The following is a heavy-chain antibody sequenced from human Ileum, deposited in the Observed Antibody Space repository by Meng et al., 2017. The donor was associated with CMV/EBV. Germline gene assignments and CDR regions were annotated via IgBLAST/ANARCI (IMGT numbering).Heavy chain of an antibody. CDR2: INTNTGNP. J-gene: IGHJ4*02. CDR3: SRGDGDHSSKFDY. V-gene: IGHV7-4-1*02. D-gene: IGHD5-24*01. Sequence: KTSGYSFITYGINWVRQAPGQRPEWMGWINTNTGNPTYAQGFTGRFVFSLDTSVSTTYLQINNLRTEDSAVYYCSRGDGDHSSKFDYWGQGTLVTVSS. CDR1: GYSFITYG.